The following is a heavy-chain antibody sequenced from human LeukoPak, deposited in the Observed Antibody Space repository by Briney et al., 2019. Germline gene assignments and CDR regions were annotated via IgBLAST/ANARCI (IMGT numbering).Heavy chain of an antibody. CDR1: GYTFTNYD. J-gene: IGHJ6*03. Sequence: ASVKVSCKASGYTFTNYDINWVRQATGQGLEWMGWMNPNSGTTGYAQKFLGRITITRNTSISTTYMELSSLRSEDTAVYYCARGRSPGTSMEYYYYMDVWGKGTTVTVSS. V-gene: IGHV1-8*03. D-gene: IGHD1-1*01. CDR3: ARGRSPGTSMEYYYYMDV. CDR2: MNPNSGTT.